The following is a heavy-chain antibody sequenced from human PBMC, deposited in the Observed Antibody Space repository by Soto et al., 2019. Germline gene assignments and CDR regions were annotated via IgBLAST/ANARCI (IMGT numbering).Heavy chain of an antibody. CDR2: IQSGGTT. Sequence: EVQLVESGGGLVQPGGSLRLSCAASGFTVSSKYMTWVRQAPGKGLEWVSLIQSGGTTYYADSVKGRFTISRDTSENTLHLQMDSLRVEDTAVYYCARDDVLCDGGRCYGIPVDVWGKVTTVTVSS. CDR3: ARDDVLCDGGRCYGIPVDV. D-gene: IGHD2-15*01. J-gene: IGHJ6*04. V-gene: IGHV3-66*01. CDR1: GFTVSSKY.